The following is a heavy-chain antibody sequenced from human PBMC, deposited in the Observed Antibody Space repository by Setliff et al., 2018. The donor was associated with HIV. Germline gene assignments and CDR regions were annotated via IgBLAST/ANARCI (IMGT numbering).Heavy chain of an antibody. V-gene: IGHV3-33*08. D-gene: IGHD1-26*01. CDR3: AKGAGPTTLAEPFDS. CDR2: IWYDGSIE. Sequence: PGGSLRLSCAASEFTFSSYAMHWVRQAAGKGLEWVAVIWYDGSIEYYIDSVKGRFTISRDNSKSTLYRQMTNLRAEDTALYFCAKGAGPTTLAEPFDSWGQGTLVTVSS. J-gene: IGHJ4*02. CDR1: EFTFSSYA.